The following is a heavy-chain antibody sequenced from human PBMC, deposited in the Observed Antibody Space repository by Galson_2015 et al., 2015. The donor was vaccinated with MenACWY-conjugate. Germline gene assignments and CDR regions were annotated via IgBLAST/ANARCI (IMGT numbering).Heavy chain of an antibody. D-gene: IGHD5-12*01. CDR1: GYTFTSYY. Sequence: QSGAEVKKPGESLKISCKASGYTFTSYYFHWVRQAPGQGLEWMGMLNPSGGSTTYAQKFQGRVSMTTDTSTSTVYMELSSLRSEDTAVYYCAGYTRTDLNYGRATIVDVWGQGTTVTVSS. CDR3: AGYTRTDLNYGRATIVDV. V-gene: IGHV1-46*01. J-gene: IGHJ6*02. CDR2: LNPSGGST.